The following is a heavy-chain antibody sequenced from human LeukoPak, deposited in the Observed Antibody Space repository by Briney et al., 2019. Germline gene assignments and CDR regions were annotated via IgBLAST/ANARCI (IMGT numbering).Heavy chain of an antibody. Sequence: GGSLRLSCAASGFTFSTYNMNWVRQAPGKGLEWVAVIAYDGSNKYYADSVKGRFTISRDNSKNAVHLQMNTLRAEDTAVYYCAAVADIEGFDYWGQGTLVTVSS. D-gene: IGHD6-19*01. CDR3: AAVADIEGFDY. CDR2: IAYDGSNK. V-gene: IGHV3-30*03. CDR1: GFTFSTYN. J-gene: IGHJ4*02.